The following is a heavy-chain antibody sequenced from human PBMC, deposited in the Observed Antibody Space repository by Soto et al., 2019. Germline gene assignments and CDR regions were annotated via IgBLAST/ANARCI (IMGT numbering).Heavy chain of an antibody. V-gene: IGHV3-21*01. CDR1: GFTFSSYS. CDR2: ISSSSSYI. CDR3: ARDGWDYYGSGRTLLSLTHTWYYYYGMDV. Sequence: EVQLVESGGGLVKPGGSLRLSCAASGFTFSSYSMNWVRQAPGKGLEWVSSISSSSSYIYYADSVKGRFTISRDNAKNSLYLQMNSLRAEDTAVYYCARDGWDYYGSGRTLLSLTHTWYYYYGMDVWGQGTTVTVSS. D-gene: IGHD3-10*01. J-gene: IGHJ6*02.